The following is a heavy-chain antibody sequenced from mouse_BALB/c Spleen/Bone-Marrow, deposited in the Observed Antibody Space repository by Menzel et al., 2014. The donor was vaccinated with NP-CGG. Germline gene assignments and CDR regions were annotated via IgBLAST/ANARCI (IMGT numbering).Heavy chain of an antibody. J-gene: IGHJ2*01. CDR2: IYPGRGST. V-gene: IGHV1-77*01. CDR3: ATGSDY. Sequence: VHLQQPGPELVKPGASVKMSCKASGYTFTDYVISWVKQRTGQGLEWIGEIYPGRGSTYYYEKFKGKVTLTADKSSNTADMQHSSLTSEGSAVYFGATGSDYWGLGSPRTSSS. CDR1: GYTFTDYV.